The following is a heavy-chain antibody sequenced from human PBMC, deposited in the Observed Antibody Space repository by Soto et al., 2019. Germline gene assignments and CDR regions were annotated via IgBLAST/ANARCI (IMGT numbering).Heavy chain of an antibody. CDR1: GGSISSSNW. D-gene: IGHD6-13*01. Sequence: SETLSLTCAVSGGSISSSNWWSWVRQPPGKGLEWIGEIYHSGSTNYNPSLKSRVTISVDKSKNQFSLKLSSVTAADTAVYYCARTSIAAAGISYFDYWGQGTLVT. V-gene: IGHV4-4*02. CDR2: IYHSGST. J-gene: IGHJ4*02. CDR3: ARTSIAAAGISYFDY.